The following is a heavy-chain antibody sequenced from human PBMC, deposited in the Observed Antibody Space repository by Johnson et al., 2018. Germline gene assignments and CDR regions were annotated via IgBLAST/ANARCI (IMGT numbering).Heavy chain of an antibody. CDR2: IFHSGTT. V-gene: IGHV4-39*07. J-gene: IGHJ6*03. D-gene: IGHD6-6*01. CDR1: GASISSSSYS. CDR3: ARVLSGAGRPYYMEV. Sequence: QVQLQESGPGLVKPSETLSLTCNVSGASISSSSYSWGWIRQPPGKGLEWITTIFHSGTTSYNPSLKSRASISVDTSKSQFSLSLSPVTAADTAAYYCARVLSGAGRPYYMEVWGKGTTVTVSS.